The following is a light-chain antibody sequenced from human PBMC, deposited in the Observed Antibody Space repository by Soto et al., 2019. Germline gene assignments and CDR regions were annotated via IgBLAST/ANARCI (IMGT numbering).Light chain of an antibody. V-gene: IGKV3-15*01. CDR1: QSVSSY. J-gene: IGKJ1*01. CDR3: QQYNNWPPWT. CDR2: GAS. Sequence: EIVMTNSPATLSVSPGERATLSCRASQSVSSYLAWYQQKPGQAPRLLIYGASTRATGIPARFSGSGSGTEFTLTISSLQSEDFAVYYCQQYNNWPPWTFGQGTKGDIK.